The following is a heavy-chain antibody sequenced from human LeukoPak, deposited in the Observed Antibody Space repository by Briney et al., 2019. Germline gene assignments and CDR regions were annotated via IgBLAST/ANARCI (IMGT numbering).Heavy chain of an antibody. CDR1: GYTFTSYG. Sequence: GASVKVSCKASGYTFTSYGISWVRRAPGQGLEWMGWISAYNGNTNYAQKLQGRVTMTTDTSTSTAYMELRSLRSDDTAVYYCARPFLYGSGYPCYYGMDVWGQGTTVTVSS. J-gene: IGHJ6*02. V-gene: IGHV1-18*01. D-gene: IGHD3-22*01. CDR2: ISAYNGNT. CDR3: ARPFLYGSGYPCYYGMDV.